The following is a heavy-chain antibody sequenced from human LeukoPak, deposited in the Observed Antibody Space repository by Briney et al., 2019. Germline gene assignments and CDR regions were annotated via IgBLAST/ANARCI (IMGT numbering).Heavy chain of an antibody. Sequence: ASVKVSCKASGYTFSTYYMHWVRQAPGQGLEWMGIINPSGTDSNYAQKFQGRVTMTRDMSTSTVYMELSSLRSEETAVYYCARGTVYSGYDLAPYWGQGTLVTVSS. V-gene: IGHV1-46*01. J-gene: IGHJ4*02. D-gene: IGHD5-12*01. CDR1: GYTFSTYY. CDR3: ARGTVYSGYDLAPY. CDR2: INPSGTDS.